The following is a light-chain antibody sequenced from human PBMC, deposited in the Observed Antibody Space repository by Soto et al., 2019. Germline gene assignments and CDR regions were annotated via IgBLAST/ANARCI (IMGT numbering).Light chain of an antibody. V-gene: IGLV6-57*04. CDR2: EDN. CDR3: QSYDSIFVV. CDR1: SGSIASNY. Sequence: FMLTQPHSVSESPGKTVTISCTRSSGSIASNYVQWYQQRPGSAPTTVIYEDNQRPSGVPDRFSGSIDSSSNSASLTISGLKTEDEADFYCQSYDSIFVVFGGGTKLPS. J-gene: IGLJ2*01.